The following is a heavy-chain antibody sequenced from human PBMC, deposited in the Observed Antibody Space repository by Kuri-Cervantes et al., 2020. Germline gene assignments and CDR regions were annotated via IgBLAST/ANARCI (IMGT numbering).Heavy chain of an antibody. CDR2: ISYDGSNK. J-gene: IGHJ4*02. CDR3: ASKGYSGYDPGVDYFDY. D-gene: IGHD5-12*01. V-gene: IGHV3-30-3*01. CDR1: GFTFSSYA. Sequence: GESLKISCAASGFTFSSYAMHWVRQAPGMGLEWVAVISYDGSNKYYADSVKGRFTISRDNSKNTLFLQMNSLRAEDTAVYYCASKGYSGYDPGVDYFDYWGQGTLVTVSS.